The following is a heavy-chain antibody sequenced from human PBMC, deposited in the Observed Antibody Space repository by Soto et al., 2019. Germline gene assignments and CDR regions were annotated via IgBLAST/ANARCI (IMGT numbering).Heavy chain of an antibody. CDR3: ARRLVAARLSWYFDL. CDR2: IWYDGSNK. J-gene: IGHJ2*01. Sequence: QVQLVESGGGVVQPGRSLRLSCAASGFTFSSYGMHWVRQAPGKGLEWVAVIWYDGSNKYYADSVKGRFTISSDNSKNTLYLQMNSLRAEDTAVYYCARRLVAARLSWYFDLWGRGTLVTVSS. V-gene: IGHV3-33*01. CDR1: GFTFSSYG. D-gene: IGHD6-6*01.